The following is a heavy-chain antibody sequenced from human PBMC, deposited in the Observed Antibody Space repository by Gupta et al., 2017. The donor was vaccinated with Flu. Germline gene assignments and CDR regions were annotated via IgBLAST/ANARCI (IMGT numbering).Heavy chain of an antibody. CDR2: ISVSSGDT. J-gene: IGHJ5*02. D-gene: IGHD2-8*01. CDR3: ARVLVRHCTPTRCYYNWFDT. Sequence: WVRQAPGQGLEWMGWISVSSGDTNYAQKFHDRVTITTDTSTSTAYSELRRLKSDETDGNYCARVLVRHCTPTRCYYNWFDTWCQVTLVT. V-gene: IGHV1-18*01.